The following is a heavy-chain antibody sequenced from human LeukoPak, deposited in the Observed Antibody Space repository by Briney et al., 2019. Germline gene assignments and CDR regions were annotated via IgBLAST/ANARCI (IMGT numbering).Heavy chain of an antibody. D-gene: IGHD6-19*01. Sequence: ASVKVSCKASGYTFSSYGISWVRQAPGQGLEWMGWISAYNGNTNYAQKLQGRVTMTTDTSTSTAYMELRSLRSDDTAVYYCARDQTGGYSSVLDYWGQGTLVTVSS. CDR3: ARDQTGGYSSVLDY. CDR1: GYTFSSYG. CDR2: ISAYNGNT. J-gene: IGHJ4*02. V-gene: IGHV1-18*01.